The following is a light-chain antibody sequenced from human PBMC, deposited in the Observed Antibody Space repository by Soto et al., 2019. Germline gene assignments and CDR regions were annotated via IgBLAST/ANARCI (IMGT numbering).Light chain of an antibody. CDR3: QQYSSSPRT. CDR2: GAS. J-gene: IGKJ4*01. V-gene: IGKV3-20*01. Sequence: ENLLTQSPGTLALSPGEIATLSCSASQTVTGGYLAWYQQRPGQAPRLIMYGASSRATGIPDRFSGSGYGTDFTLTISRLENEDFAEYYCQQYSSSPRTFGGRIKVEVK. CDR1: QTVTGGY.